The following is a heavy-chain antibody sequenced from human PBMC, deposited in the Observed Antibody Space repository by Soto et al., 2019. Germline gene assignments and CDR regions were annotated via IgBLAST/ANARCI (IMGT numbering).Heavy chain of an antibody. J-gene: IGHJ3*01. Sequence: PGGSLRLSCAASGFTFSSYAMSWVRQAPGKGLEWVLAISGSGGSTYYADSVKGRFTISRDNSKNTLYLQMNSLRAEDTAVYYCATPGLDYVSVREAWGQGTMVTVSS. CDR2: ISGSGGST. V-gene: IGHV3-23*01. D-gene: IGHD3-16*01. CDR1: GFTFSSYA. CDR3: ATPGLDYVSVREA.